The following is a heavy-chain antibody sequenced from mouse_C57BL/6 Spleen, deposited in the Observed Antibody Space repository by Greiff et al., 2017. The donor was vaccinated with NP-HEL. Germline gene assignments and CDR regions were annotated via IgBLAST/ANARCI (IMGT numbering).Heavy chain of an antibody. J-gene: IGHJ4*01. CDR2: IYPRSGNT. CDR3: ARKGIPLRDAMDY. D-gene: IGHD6-1*01. V-gene: IGHV1-81*01. CDR1: GYTFTSYG. Sequence: VQLQESGAELARPGASVKLSCKASGYTFTSYGISWVKQRTGQGLEWIGEIYPRSGNTYYNEKFKGKATLTADKSSSTAYMELRSLTSEDSAVYFCARKGIPLRDAMDYWGQGTSVTVSS.